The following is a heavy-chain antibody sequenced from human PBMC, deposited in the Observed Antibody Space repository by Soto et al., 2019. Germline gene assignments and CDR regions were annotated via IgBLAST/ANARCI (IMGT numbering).Heavy chain of an antibody. J-gene: IGHJ2*01. Sequence: QVQLVESGGGVVQPGRSLRLSCAASGFTFSSYAMHWVRQAPGKGLEWVAVISYDGSNKYYADSVKGRFTISRDSSKKTLYLQMNCLGDEDTTVYYCPRDLGRGSGSYFRPGNFDRWGRGTLVTV. D-gene: IGHD3-10*01. CDR2: ISYDGSNK. CDR1: GFTFSSYA. CDR3: PRDLGRGSGSYFRPGNFDR. V-gene: IGHV3-30-3*01.